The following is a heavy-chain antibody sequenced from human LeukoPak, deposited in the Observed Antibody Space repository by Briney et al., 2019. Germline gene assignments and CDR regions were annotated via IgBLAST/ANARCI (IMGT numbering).Heavy chain of an antibody. J-gene: IGHJ4*02. V-gene: IGHV4-39*07. CDR3: ARRWGGLGYCSGGSCYRDFDY. CDR1: GGSISSSSYY. CDR2: IYYSGST. D-gene: IGHD2-15*01. Sequence: SETLSLTCTVSGGSISSSSYYWGWIRQPPGKGLEWIGSIYYSGSTYYNPSLKSRVTISVDTSKNQFSLKLSSVTAADTAVYYCARRWGGLGYCSGGSCYRDFDYWGQGTLVTVSS.